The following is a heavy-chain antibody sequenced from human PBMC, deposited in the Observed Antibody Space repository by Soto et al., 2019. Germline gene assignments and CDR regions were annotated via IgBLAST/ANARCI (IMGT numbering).Heavy chain of an antibody. V-gene: IGHV3-30*18. Sequence: PGGSLRLSCAASGFTFSSYGMHWVRQAPGKGLEWVAVISYDGSNKYYADSVKGRFTISRDNSKNTLYLQMNSLRAEDTAVYYRAKVRREGGYCSGGSCYGEAYYYYGMDVWGQGTTVTVSS. J-gene: IGHJ6*02. CDR1: GFTFSSYG. CDR2: ISYDGSNK. D-gene: IGHD2-15*01. CDR3: AKVRREGGYCSGGSCYGEAYYYYGMDV.